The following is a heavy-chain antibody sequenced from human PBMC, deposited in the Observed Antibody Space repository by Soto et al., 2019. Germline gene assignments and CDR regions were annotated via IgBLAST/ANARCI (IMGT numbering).Heavy chain of an antibody. CDR3: ARVAYGNGWIFDY. Sequence: WGSLRLSCSASGFTFSAYWMSWFRQAPGKGLEWVANIKQDGSEKYYVDSVKGRFTLSRDNAKNSLQLQMNSLRAEDTAIYFCARVAYGNGWIFDYWGQGTLVTVSS. CDR1: GFTFSAYW. V-gene: IGHV3-7*01. CDR2: IKQDGSEK. D-gene: IGHD6-19*01. J-gene: IGHJ4*01.